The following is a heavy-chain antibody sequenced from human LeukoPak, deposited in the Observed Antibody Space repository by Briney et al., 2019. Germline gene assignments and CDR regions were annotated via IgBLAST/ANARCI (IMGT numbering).Heavy chain of an antibody. V-gene: IGHV3-23*01. Sequence: PGGSLRLSCAASGFTFSSYAMSWVRQAPGKGLEWVSAISGSGGSTYYAASVKGRFTISRDNSKNTLYLQMNSLRAEDTAVYYCAKDLEVRGVTTGNWFDLWGQGTLVTVSS. D-gene: IGHD3-10*01. CDR2: ISGSGGST. J-gene: IGHJ5*02. CDR1: GFTFSSYA. CDR3: AKDLEVRGVTTGNWFDL.